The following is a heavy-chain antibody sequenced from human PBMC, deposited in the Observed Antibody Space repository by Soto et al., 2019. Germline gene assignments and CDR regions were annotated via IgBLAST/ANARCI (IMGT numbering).Heavy chain of an antibody. CDR1: GFTFSSYA. J-gene: IGHJ4*02. D-gene: IGHD2-21*01. CDR3: AKGGLWSRYPDY. CDR2: ISVSGGST. Sequence: GGSLRLSCAASGFTFSSYAMSWVRQAPGKGLEWVSAISVSGGSTYYADSVKGRFTISRDNPKNTLYLQMNSLRAEDTAVYYCAKGGLWSRYPDYWGQGTLVTVSS. V-gene: IGHV3-23*01.